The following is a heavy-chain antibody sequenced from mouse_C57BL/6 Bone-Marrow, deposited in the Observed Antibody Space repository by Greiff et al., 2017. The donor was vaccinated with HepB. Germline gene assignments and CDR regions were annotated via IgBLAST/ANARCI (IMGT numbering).Heavy chain of an antibody. CDR3: ARNYGNYPAMDY. J-gene: IGHJ4*01. V-gene: IGHV1-42*01. CDR2: INPSTGGT. CDR1: GYSFTGYY. D-gene: IGHD2-1*01. Sequence: VQLKQSGPELVKPGASVKISCKASGYSFTGYYMNWVKQSPEKSLEWIGEINPSTGGTTYNQKFKAKATLTVDKSSSTAYMQLKSLTSEDPAVYYCARNYGNYPAMDYWGQGTSVTVSS.